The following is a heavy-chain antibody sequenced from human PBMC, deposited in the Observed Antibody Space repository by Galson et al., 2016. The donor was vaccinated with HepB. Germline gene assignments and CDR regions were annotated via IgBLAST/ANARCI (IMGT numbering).Heavy chain of an antibody. V-gene: IGHV3-7*01. CDR1: GFTFGSYW. J-gene: IGHJ6*04. Sequence: SLRLSCAASGFTFGSYWMTWVRQAPGKGLEWVANIRQDGSEKYYVDSVKGRFTISRDNARNSLYLQMNSLRAEDTAVYYCAGDTSYGLGTYYPTYYYYYGLDVWGKGTTVTVSS. CDR2: IRQDGSEK. D-gene: IGHD3-10*01. CDR3: AGDTSYGLGTYYPTYYYYYGLDV.